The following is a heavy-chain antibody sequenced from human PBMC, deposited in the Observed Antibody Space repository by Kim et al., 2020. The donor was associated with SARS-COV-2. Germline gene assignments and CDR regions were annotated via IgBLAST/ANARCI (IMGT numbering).Heavy chain of an antibody. CDR1: GYTFTSYG. CDR3: ARVSRGYSYGYTIASIDY. J-gene: IGHJ4*02. CDR2: ISAYNGNT. V-gene: IGHV1-18*04. Sequence: ASVKVSCKASGYTFTSYGISWVRQAPGQGLEWMGWISAYNGNTNYAQKLQGRVTMTTDTSTSTAYMELRSLRSDDTAVYYCARVSRGYSYGYTIASIDYWGQGTLVTVSS. D-gene: IGHD5-18*01.